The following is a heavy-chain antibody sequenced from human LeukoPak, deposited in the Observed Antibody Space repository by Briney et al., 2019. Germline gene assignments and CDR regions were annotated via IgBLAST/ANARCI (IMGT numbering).Heavy chain of an antibody. Sequence: QTGGSLRLSCAASGLTFRSYWMSWVRQAPGKGLEWVANIKPDGREKYYVDSVKGRFTISRDNAKNSLYMQMNSLRAEDTAVYYCASGGGATRSGYAFDMWGQGTMVTVSS. CDR3: ASGGGATRSGYAFDM. V-gene: IGHV3-7*01. CDR1: GLTFRSYW. CDR2: IKPDGREK. D-gene: IGHD1-26*01. J-gene: IGHJ3*02.